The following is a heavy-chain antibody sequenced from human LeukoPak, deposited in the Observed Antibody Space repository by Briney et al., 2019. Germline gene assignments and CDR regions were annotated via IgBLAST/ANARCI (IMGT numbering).Heavy chain of an antibody. CDR1: GFNFNDFG. V-gene: IGHV3-21*04. D-gene: IGHD6-19*01. CDR2: ISSASSYI. J-gene: IGHJ4*02. Sequence: GGSLRLSCAASGFNFNDFGMNWVRQAPGKGLEWVSFISSASSYIYYADSVKGRFTISRDNSKNTLYLQMNSLRAEDTAVYYCAKRSIAVAGYFDYWGQGTLVTVSS. CDR3: AKRSIAVAGYFDY.